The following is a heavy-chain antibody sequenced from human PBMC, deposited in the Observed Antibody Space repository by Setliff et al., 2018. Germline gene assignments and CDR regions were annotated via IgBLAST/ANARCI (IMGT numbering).Heavy chain of an antibody. CDR2: IKQDGSEK. CDR3: ARRYSSGYYHEDYFDY. J-gene: IGHJ4*02. V-gene: IGHV3-7*01. D-gene: IGHD3-22*01. Sequence: PGGSLRLSCAASGFTFSSYAMSWVRQAPGKGLEWVANIKQDGSEKYYVDSVKGRFSISRDNAKNSLYLQMNSLRAEDTAVYYCARRYSSGYYHEDYFDYWGQGTLVTVSS. CDR1: GFTFSSYA.